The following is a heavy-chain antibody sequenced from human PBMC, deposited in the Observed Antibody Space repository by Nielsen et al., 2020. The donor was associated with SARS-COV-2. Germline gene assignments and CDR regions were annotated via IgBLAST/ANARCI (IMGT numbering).Heavy chain of an antibody. Sequence: ESPKISCAASGFTFDDYGMSWVRQAPGKGLEWVSGINWNGGSTGYADSVKGRFTISRDNSKSSPFLQMNSLTPEDTAFYYCAKEKLGSNWSAFDYWGHGTLVTVSS. D-gene: IGHD6-13*01. CDR3: AKEKLGSNWSAFDY. CDR1: GFTFDDYG. V-gene: IGHV3-20*04. CDR2: INWNGGST. J-gene: IGHJ4*01.